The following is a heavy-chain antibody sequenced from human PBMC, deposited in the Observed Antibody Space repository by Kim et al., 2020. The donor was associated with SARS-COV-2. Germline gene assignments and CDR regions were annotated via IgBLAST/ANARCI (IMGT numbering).Heavy chain of an antibody. CDR1: GGSISSGGYY. V-gene: IGHV4-31*03. Sequence: SETLSLTCTVSGGSISSGGYYWSWIRQHPGKGLEWIGYLYYSGSTYYNPSLKSRVTISVDTSKKQFSLKLSSVTAADTAVYYCARGGTPYYFDYWGQGTLVTVSS. D-gene: IGHD2-15*01. J-gene: IGHJ4*02. CDR3: ARGGTPYYFDY. CDR2: LYYSGST.